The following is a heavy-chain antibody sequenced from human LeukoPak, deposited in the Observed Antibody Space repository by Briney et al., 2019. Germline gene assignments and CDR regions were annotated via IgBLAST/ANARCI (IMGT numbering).Heavy chain of an antibody. J-gene: IGHJ5*02. CDR1: GGSFSGYY. CDR2: INHRGST. D-gene: IGHD3-22*01. Sequence: SETLSLTCAVYGGSFSGYYWSWIRQPPGKGLEWIGEINHRGSTNYNPSLKSRVTISVDTSKNQFSLKLSSVTAADTAVYYCASITMIHLTPLKGVHNWFDPWGQGTLVTVSS. CDR3: ASITMIHLTPLKGVHNWFDP. V-gene: IGHV4-34*01.